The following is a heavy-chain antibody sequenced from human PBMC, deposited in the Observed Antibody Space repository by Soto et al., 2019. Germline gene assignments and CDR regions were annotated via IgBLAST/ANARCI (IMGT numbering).Heavy chain of an antibody. D-gene: IGHD1-1*01. CDR3: ARGRYGDY. CDR2: ISAHNGNT. CDR1: GYAFTTYG. Sequence: QVHLVQSGAEVKKPGASVKVSCQGSGYAFTTYGITWVRQAPGQGLEWMGWISAHNGNTNYAQKLQGRVTVTRDTSTSTAYMELRSLRYDVTAVYYCARGRYGDYWGQGALVPVSS. V-gene: IGHV1-18*01. J-gene: IGHJ4*02.